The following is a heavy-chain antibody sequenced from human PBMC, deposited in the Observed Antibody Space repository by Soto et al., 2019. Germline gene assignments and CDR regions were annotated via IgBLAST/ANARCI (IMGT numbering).Heavy chain of an antibody. V-gene: IGHV1-3*01. D-gene: IGHD3-3*01. J-gene: IGHJ4*02. CDR2: INAGNGNT. Sequence: GASVKVSCKASGYTFTSYAMHWVRQAPGQRLEWMGWINAGNGNTKYSQKFQGRVTITRDTSASTAYMELSSLRSEDTAVYYCARDLGPTANDFWSGYLFDYWGQGTLVTVSS. CDR3: ARDLGPTANDFWSGYLFDY. CDR1: GYTFTSYA.